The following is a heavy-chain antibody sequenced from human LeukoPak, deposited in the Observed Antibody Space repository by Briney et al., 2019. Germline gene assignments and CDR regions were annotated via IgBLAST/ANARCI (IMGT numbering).Heavy chain of an antibody. V-gene: IGHV4-59*08. CDR1: GGSIRSYY. D-gene: IGHD2-2*01. J-gene: IGHJ4*02. CDR3: ARRRPAANPYYFDY. CDR2: IYYSGST. Sequence: SETLSLTCTVSGGSIRSYYWSWLRRPPGKGLEWIGYIYYSGSTNYNPSLKSRVTISVDTSKNQFSLKLTSVTAADTAVYYCARRRPAANPYYFDYWGQGTLVTVSS.